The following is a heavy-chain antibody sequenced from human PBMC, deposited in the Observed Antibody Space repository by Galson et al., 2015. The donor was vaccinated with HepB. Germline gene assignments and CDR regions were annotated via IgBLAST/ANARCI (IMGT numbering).Heavy chain of an antibody. D-gene: IGHD2-15*01. CDR2: INPNSRYT. J-gene: IGHJ5*02. CDR3: ARGALVGVAGANQNNWFDP. Sequence: SVKVSCKASGYTFSDYSITWVRQAPGQGLEWMGWINPNSRYTHYAQKVQGRVIMTTDTSTYTAYMELRSLRSDDTAVYYCARGALVGVAGANQNNWFDPWGQGTLVTVSS. CDR1: GYTFSDYS. V-gene: IGHV1-18*01.